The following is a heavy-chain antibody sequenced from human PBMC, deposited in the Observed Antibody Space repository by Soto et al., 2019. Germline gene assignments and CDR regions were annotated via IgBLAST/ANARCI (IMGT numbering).Heavy chain of an antibody. D-gene: IGHD4-4*01. V-gene: IGHV4-30-2*01. Sequence: PSETLSLTCAVSGGSISSGGYSWSWMRQPPGKGLEWIGYIYHSGSTYYNPSLKSRVTISVDRSKNQFSLKLSSVTAADTGVYFCARTLGPQVTGYVDSDYRWTIDQWGQGTLVTVSS. CDR1: GGSISSGGYS. CDR3: ARTLGPQVTGYVDSDYRWTIDQ. J-gene: IGHJ4*02. CDR2: IYHSGST.